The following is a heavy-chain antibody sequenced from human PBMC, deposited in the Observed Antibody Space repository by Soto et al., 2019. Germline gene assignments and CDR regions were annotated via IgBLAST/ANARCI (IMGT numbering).Heavy chain of an antibody. CDR2: VDWDDDK. D-gene: IGHD3-9*01. CDR1: GFSLSTSGIS. V-gene: IGHV2-70*11. CDR3: ARSYYDIMTGMYYFDY. J-gene: IGHJ4*02. Sequence: SGPTLVNPTETFTLTCSFSGFSLSTSGISVSWIRQPPGKALEWLARVDWDDDKYYNTSLRPRLTIPKDTSKREVVLTMTNTDPVDTATYYCARSYYDIMTGMYYFDYWGQGNLVTVSS.